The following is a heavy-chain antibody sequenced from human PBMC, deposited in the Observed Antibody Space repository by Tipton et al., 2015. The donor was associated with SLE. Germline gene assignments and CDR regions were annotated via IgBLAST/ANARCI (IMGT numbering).Heavy chain of an antibody. CDR2: INHSGST. CDR3: ARGSGGPSRSSGDY. CDR1: GGSFSGYY. J-gene: IGHJ4*02. D-gene: IGHD6-6*01. Sequence: TLSLTCAVYGGSFSGYYWSWIRQPPGKGLEWIGEINHSGSTNYNPSLKSRVTISVDTSKNQFSLKLSSVTAADTAVYYCARGSGGPSRSSGDYWGQGTLVTVSS. V-gene: IGHV4-34*01.